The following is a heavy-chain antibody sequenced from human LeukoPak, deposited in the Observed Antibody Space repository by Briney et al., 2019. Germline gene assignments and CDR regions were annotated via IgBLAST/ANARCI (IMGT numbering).Heavy chain of an antibody. CDR1: GFTFSGNW. CDR2: INPDGSQK. J-gene: IGHJ4*02. D-gene: IGHD5-24*01. CDR3: AKLLGTATTYDS. Sequence: PGGSLTLSCEASGFTFSGNWMSWVRQAPGNGQEWVSSINPDGSQKFFVDSVKGRFTISRDNTKNSLYLQMNTLGAEDTAMYYCAKLLGTATTYDSWGQGTRVTVSS. V-gene: IGHV3-7*01.